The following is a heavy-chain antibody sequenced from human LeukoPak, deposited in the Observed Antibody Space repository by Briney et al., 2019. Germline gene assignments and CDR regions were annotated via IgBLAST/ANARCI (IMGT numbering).Heavy chain of an antibody. CDR1: GFTFSSYA. D-gene: IGHD3-3*01. V-gene: IGHV3-21*01. J-gene: IGHJ4*02. CDR3: ARPDYDYWTGSLGGHYMDV. CDR2: ISGSSKHV. Sequence: GGSLRLSCAASGFTFSSYAMSWVRQAPGKGLEWVSSISGSSKHVYYGDLVKGRFTISRDNARNSLYLQMDSLRAEDTAVYYCARPDYDYWTGSLGGHYMDVWGQGTLVTVSS.